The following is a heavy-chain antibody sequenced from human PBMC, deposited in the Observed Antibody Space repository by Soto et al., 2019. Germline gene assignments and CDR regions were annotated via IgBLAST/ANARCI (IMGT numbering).Heavy chain of an antibody. CDR3: ARAYVDLRYYYYGMDV. Sequence: GGSLRLSCAASGFTFSSYSMNWVRQAPGKGLEWVSYISSSSSTIYYADSVKGRFTISRDNAKNSLYLQMNSLRDEDTAVYYCARAYVDLRYYYYGMDVWGQGTTVTVSS. CDR1: GFTFSSYS. J-gene: IGHJ6*02. V-gene: IGHV3-48*02. D-gene: IGHD5-12*01. CDR2: ISSSSSTI.